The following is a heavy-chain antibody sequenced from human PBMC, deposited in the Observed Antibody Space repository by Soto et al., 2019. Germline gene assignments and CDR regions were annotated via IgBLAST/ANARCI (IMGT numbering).Heavy chain of an antibody. CDR2: ISAYNGNT. Sequence: ASVKVSCKASGYTFTSYGISWARQAPGQGLEWMGWISAYNGNTNYAQKLQGRVTMTTDTSTSTAYMELRSLRSDDTAVYYCARDCSSTSCYYYYYGMDVWGQGTTVTVSS. CDR1: GYTFTSYG. D-gene: IGHD2-2*01. J-gene: IGHJ6*02. CDR3: ARDCSSTSCYYYYYGMDV. V-gene: IGHV1-18*01.